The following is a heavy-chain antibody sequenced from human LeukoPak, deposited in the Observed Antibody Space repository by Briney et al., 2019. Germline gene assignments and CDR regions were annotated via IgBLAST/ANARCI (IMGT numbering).Heavy chain of an antibody. CDR3: AKAHLLDWLLPFDY. D-gene: IGHD3/OR15-3a*01. J-gene: IGHJ4*02. CDR1: EFTFSSYA. V-gene: IGHV3-30*18. CDR2: VSNDGGDK. Sequence: PGGSLRLSCAASEFTFSSYAMHWVRQAPGKGLEWVVLVSNDGGDKYYADSVKGRFTISRDNSKNTLYLQMNSLRGEDTGVYYCAKAHLLDWLLPFDYWGQGTLVTVSS.